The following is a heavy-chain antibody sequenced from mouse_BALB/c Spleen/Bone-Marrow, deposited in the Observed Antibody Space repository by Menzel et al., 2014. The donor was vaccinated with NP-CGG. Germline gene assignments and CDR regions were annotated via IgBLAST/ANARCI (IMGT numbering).Heavy chain of an antibody. Sequence: VKLVESGPGLVSPSQSLSITCTVSGFSLTSYGLHWVRQPPGKGLEWLGVIWAGGSTDYNSALMSRLSISKDNSKSQVFLKMNSLQTDDTAMYYCARERPNYFDNWGQGTVLTVSS. J-gene: IGHJ2*01. CDR2: IWAGGST. CDR3: ARERPNYFDN. V-gene: IGHV2-9*02. CDR1: GFSLTSYG.